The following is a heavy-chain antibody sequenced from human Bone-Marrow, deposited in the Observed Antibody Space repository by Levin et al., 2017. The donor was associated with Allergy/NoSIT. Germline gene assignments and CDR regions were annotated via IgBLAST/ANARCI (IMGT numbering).Heavy chain of an antibody. CDR2: ISSSSSTI. J-gene: IGHJ4*02. Sequence: LSLTCAASGFTFSSYSMNWVRQAPGKGLEWVSYISSSSSTIYYADSVKGRFTISRDNAKNSLYLQMNSLRAEDTAVYYCARLKRGGSYYFDYWGQGTLVTVSS. D-gene: IGHD2-15*01. CDR1: GFTFSSYS. CDR3: ARLKRGGSYYFDY. V-gene: IGHV3-48*01.